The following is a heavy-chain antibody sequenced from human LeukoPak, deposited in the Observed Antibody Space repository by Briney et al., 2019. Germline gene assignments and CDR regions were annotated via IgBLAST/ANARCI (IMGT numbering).Heavy chain of an antibody. CDR2: IKEDGSDK. CDR3: VRESDVWSGPGIGRPLDV. D-gene: IGHD3-3*01. J-gene: IGHJ6*04. CDR1: GFTFSDYY. V-gene: IGHV3-7*01. Sequence: PGGSLRLSCAASGFTFSDYYMSWIRQAPGRGLEWVANIKEDGSDKQYVDSVRGRFTISRDNAKNSASLQMDGLRAEDTAVYHCVRESDVWSGPGIGRPLDVWGKGTTVTVSS.